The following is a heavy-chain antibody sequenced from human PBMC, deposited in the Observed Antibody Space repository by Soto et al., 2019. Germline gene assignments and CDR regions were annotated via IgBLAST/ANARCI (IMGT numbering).Heavy chain of an antibody. CDR3: AKASDVDYDILTCPIYYYYYGMDV. V-gene: IGHV3-23*01. J-gene: IGHJ6*02. Sequence: GGSLRLSCAASGFTFSSYAMSWVRQAPGKGLEWVSAISGSGGSTYYADSVKGRFTISRDNSKNTLYLQMNSLRAEDTAVYYCAKASDVDYDILTCPIYYYYYGMDVWGQGTTVTVSS. CDR1: GFTFSSYA. D-gene: IGHD3-9*01. CDR2: ISGSGGST.